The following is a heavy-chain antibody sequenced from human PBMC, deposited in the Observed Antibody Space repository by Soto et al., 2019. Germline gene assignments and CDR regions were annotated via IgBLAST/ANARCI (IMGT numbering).Heavy chain of an antibody. CDR2: IYYSGST. Sequence: QLQLQESGPGLVKPSETLSLTCTVSGGSISSSSYYWGWIRQPPGKGLEWIGSIYYSGSTYYNPSLKSRVTISVDTSKNQFSLKLSSVTAADTAVYYCARHKGRYFDWLSYYYFDYWGQGTLVTVSS. D-gene: IGHD3-9*01. CDR3: ARHKGRYFDWLSYYYFDY. J-gene: IGHJ4*02. V-gene: IGHV4-39*01. CDR1: GGSISSSSYY.